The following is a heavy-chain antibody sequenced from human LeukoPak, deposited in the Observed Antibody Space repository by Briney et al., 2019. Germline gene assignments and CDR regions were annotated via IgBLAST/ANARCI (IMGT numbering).Heavy chain of an antibody. CDR3: AKEAWVVAATPDSYFDS. Sequence: GRSLRLSCAASGFTFSSYGMHWVRQAPGKGLGWVAVISYDGSNKYYADSVKGRFTISRDNSKNTLYLQMNSLRAEDTALYYCAKEAWVVAATPDSYFDSWGQGTLVTVSS. CDR1: GFTFSSYG. D-gene: IGHD2-15*01. CDR2: ISYDGSNK. J-gene: IGHJ4*02. V-gene: IGHV3-30*18.